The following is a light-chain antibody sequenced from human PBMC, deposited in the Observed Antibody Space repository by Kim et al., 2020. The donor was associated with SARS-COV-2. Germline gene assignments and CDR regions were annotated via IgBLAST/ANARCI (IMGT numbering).Light chain of an antibody. J-gene: IGLJ3*02. Sequence: VSPGQTATITWSGERLVDKFACWCKQNPGQSPTLVIYRDTRRPAGIHERFTGSNSGTTATLTIGGSQPIDEADYYCQAWDSSTAVFGGGTQLTVL. CDR1: RLVDKF. V-gene: IGLV3-1*01. CDR3: QAWDSSTAV. CDR2: RDT.